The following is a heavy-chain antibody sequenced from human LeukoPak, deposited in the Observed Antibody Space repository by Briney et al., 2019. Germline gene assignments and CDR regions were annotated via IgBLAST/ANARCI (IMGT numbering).Heavy chain of an antibody. D-gene: IGHD3-10*01. CDR1: SGSINSGDYY. J-gene: IGHJ6*03. Sequence: PSQTLSLTCTVSSGSINSGDYYWSWIRQPPGKGLEWIGYIYYSGSTYYNPSLKSRVTISVDTSKNQFSLKLSSVTAADTAVYYCARSPLVRGAQYYYYYYMDVWGKGTTVTVSS. V-gene: IGHV4-30-4*08. CDR2: IYYSGST. CDR3: ARSPLVRGAQYYYYYYMDV.